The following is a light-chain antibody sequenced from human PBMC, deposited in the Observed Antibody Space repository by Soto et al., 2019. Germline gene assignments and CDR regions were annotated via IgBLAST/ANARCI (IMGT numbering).Light chain of an antibody. V-gene: IGLV3-9*01. CDR3: HVWDSSTAV. CDR2: RDS. CDR1: NIGTRN. Sequence: SYELTQQLSGSVPLGQSGSITFGGNNIGTRNVHWYQQRPGQAPVLVVYRDSNRPSGIPERFSGSNSGNTATLTISRAQAGDEDDYYCHVWDSSTAVFGGGTKLTVL. J-gene: IGLJ3*02.